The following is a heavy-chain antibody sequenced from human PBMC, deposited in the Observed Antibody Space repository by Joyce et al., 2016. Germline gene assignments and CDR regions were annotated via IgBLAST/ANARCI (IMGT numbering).Heavy chain of an antibody. V-gene: IGHV3-73*02. D-gene: IGHD3-22*01. CDR1: GFDLSGSA. Sequence: EMQLVQSGGGLVQPGGSLKLSCTASGFDLSGSALHWVRQASGKGLEWGGRIRSKVNGQATAYVASVKGRFTIYRDDSKNMVYLQMNSLKTEDTAVYYCSRRNYDTSGQSDSWGQGTLVTVSS. J-gene: IGHJ4*02. CDR3: SRRNYDTSGQSDS. CDR2: IRSKVNGQAT.